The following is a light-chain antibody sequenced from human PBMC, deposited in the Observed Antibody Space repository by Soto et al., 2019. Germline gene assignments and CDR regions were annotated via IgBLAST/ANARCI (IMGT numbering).Light chain of an antibody. Sequence: QSVLTQPPSVSAAPGQKVTISCSGTSSNIGSHSVSWYQQLPGTVPKLLIYDNNKRPSEIPDRFSGSKSATSATLGITGLQTGDEADYYCASWDSGLSAGVFGTGTKVTVL. CDR3: ASWDSGLSAGV. CDR2: DNN. V-gene: IGLV1-51*01. CDR1: SSNIGSHS. J-gene: IGLJ1*01.